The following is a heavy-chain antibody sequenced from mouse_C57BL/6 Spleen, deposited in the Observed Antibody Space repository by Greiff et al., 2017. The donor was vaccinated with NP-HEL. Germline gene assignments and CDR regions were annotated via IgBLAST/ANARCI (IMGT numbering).Heavy chain of an antibody. CDR1: GYTFTDYN. V-gene: IGHV1-22*01. CDR2: INPNNGGT. Sequence: EVQLQQSGPELVKPGASVKMSCKASGYTFTDYNMHWVKQSHGKSLEWIGYINPNNGGTSYNQKFKGKATLTVNKSSSTAYMDLRSLTSEDSAVYYCARFLNWPFDYWGQGTTLTVSS. CDR3: ARFLNWPFDY. D-gene: IGHD4-1*02. J-gene: IGHJ2*01.